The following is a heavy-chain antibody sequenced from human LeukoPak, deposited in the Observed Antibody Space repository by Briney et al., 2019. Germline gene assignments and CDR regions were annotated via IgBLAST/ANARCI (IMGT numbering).Heavy chain of an antibody. CDR1: GYSFTNYW. J-gene: IGHJ4*02. D-gene: IGHD6-13*01. CDR2: IYPGGSDT. V-gene: IGHV5-51*01. CDR3: ARRIAAAGTIGTRYFDY. Sequence: GQSLKISCKCSGYSFTNYWIGWVRQMPGKGLEWMGTIYPGGSDTKYTPSFQGQVTISGDKSISTAYLQWSSLKASDTAMYHCARRIAAAGTIGTRYFDYWGQRTLVTV.